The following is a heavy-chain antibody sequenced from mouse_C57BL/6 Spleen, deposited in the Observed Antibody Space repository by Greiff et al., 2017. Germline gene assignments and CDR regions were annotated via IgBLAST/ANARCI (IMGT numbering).Heavy chain of an antibody. V-gene: IGHV1-82*01. CDR3: ARGSNYGYFDV. J-gene: IGHJ1*03. CDR1: GYAFSSSW. CDR2: IYPGDGDT. Sequence: VQLVESGPELVKPGASVKISCKASGYAFSSSWMNWVKQRPGKGLEWIGRIYPGDGDTNYNGKFKGKATLTADKSSSTAYMQLSSLTSEDSAVYFCARGSNYGYFDVWGTGTTVTVSS. D-gene: IGHD2-5*01.